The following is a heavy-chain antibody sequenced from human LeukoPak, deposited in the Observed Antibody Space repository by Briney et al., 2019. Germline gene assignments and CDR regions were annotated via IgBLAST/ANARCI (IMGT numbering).Heavy chain of an antibody. CDR3: ARETDSGWYRTLDF. CDR2: IYYSGST. D-gene: IGHD6-19*01. Sequence: SETLSLTCALSGASMRNYYWSWIGQPPGKGLEWIGYIYYSGSTNYNASLKTRVTISVDTSKNQFSLKLSSVTAADTAVYYCARETDSGWYRTLDFWGQGTLVTVSS. J-gene: IGHJ4*02. V-gene: IGHV4-59*01. CDR1: GASMRNYY.